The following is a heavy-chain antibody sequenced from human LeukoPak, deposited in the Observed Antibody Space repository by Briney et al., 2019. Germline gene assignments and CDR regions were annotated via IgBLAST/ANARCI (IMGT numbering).Heavy chain of an antibody. J-gene: IGHJ6*02. CDR2: ISSGSRTI. CDR1: GFTFTDYN. D-gene: IGHD5-18*01. Sequence: PGGSLRLSCAASGFTFTDYNMNWVRRAPGKGLEWVSYISSGSRTIYYADSVKGRFSISKDNAKNSLYLQMNSLRDKDTAVYYCARDGLSRLRLGMDVWGQGTTVTVSS. CDR3: ARDGLSRLRLGMDV. V-gene: IGHV3-48*02.